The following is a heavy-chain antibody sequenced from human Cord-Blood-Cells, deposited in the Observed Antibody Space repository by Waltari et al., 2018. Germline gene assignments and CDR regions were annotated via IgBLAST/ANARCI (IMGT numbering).Heavy chain of an antibody. CDR1: GGSISSYY. J-gene: IGHJ3*02. CDR3: ARAYRNYDFWSGYYAFDI. V-gene: IGHV4-59*01. CDR2: IYYSGST. Sequence: QVQLQESGPGLVKPSETLSLTCTVSGGSISSYYWSWLRQPPGKGLEWIGYIYYSGSTNYNPSLKSRVTISVDTSKNQFSLKLSSVTAADTAVYYCARAYRNYDFWSGYYAFDIWGQGTMVTVSS. D-gene: IGHD3-3*01.